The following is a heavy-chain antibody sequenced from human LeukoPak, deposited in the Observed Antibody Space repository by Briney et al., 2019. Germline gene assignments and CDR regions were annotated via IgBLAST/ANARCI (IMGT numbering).Heavy chain of an antibody. D-gene: IGHD2-2*01. CDR1: GGSISSGGYY. CDR2: IYYSWST. V-gene: IGHV4-31*03. J-gene: IGHJ6*04. Sequence: SQTLSLTCTVSGGSISSGGYYWSWIRQHPGKGLEWIGYIYYSWSTYYNPSLKSRVTISVDTSKNQFSLKLSSVTAADTAVYYCARSGIVVVRDYYGMDVWGKGTTVTVSS. CDR3: ARSGIVVVRDYYGMDV.